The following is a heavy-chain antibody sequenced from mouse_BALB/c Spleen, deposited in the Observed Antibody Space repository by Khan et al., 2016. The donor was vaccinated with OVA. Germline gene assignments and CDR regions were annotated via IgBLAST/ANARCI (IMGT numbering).Heavy chain of an antibody. CDR3: ASTAGYSGSTSLAA. J-gene: IGHJ2*01. D-gene: IGHD1-1*01. CDR1: GFTFSNYA. CDR2: ISRGGGYT. V-gene: IGHV5-6-4*01. Sequence: EVKLVESGGGLVIPGGSLTLSCAASGFTFSNYAMSWVRQTPEKRLEWVATISRGGGYTDFQATVKGGCTISRDNAQNTLNMQMSSLRPEDPAMNYCASTAGYSGSTSLAAWGAGTTLTVCS.